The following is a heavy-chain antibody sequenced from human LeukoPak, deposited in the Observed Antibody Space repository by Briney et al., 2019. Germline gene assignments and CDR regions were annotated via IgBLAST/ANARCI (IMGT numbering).Heavy chain of an antibody. D-gene: IGHD3-9*01. V-gene: IGHV3-7*02. CDR3: ARASSKQMAGYLPDGFDI. Sequence: GGSLRLSCAASGFTFSSYWMSWVRQAPGKGLEWVANIKQDGSEEVYVDSVKGRFTISRDNAKNSLSLQMNSLRADDAAVYYCARASSKQMAGYLPDGFDIWGQGTMVTVSS. CDR2: IKQDGSEE. CDR1: GFTFSSYW. J-gene: IGHJ3*02.